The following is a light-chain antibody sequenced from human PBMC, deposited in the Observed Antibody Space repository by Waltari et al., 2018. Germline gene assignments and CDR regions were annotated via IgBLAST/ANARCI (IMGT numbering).Light chain of an antibody. Sequence: IVLTQSPGTLSLSPGEGATLSCRASQSINTYLSWYQQRPGQAPRLLIYGASTRATGTPDRCSGSGSGTDFTLNISRLGPEDLAVYYCQQFGSSPEMFGPGTKVEIK. CDR2: GAS. CDR3: QQFGSSPEM. CDR1: QSINTY. V-gene: IGKV3-20*01. J-gene: IGKJ1*01.